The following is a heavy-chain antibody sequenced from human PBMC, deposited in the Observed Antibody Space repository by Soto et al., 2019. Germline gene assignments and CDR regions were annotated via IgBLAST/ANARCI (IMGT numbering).Heavy chain of an antibody. V-gene: IGHV3-23*01. CDR1: GFTFSSYA. CDR3: AKDHRYCTNGVCPLDY. D-gene: IGHD2-8*01. Sequence: GGSLRLSCAASGFTFSSYAMSWVRQAPGKGLEWVSAISGSGGSTYYADSVKGRFTISRDNSKNTLYLQMNSLRAEDTAVYYCAKDHRYCTNGVCPLDYWGQGTLVTVSS. CDR2: ISGSGGST. J-gene: IGHJ4*02.